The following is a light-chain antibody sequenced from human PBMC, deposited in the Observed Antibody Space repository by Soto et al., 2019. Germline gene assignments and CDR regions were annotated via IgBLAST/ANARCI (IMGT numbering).Light chain of an antibody. CDR3: SSYTSGSTYV. CDR2: DVS. J-gene: IGLJ1*01. V-gene: IGLV2-14*03. Sequence: QSALTQPASVSGSPGQSITISCTGTSSDVGAYNYVSWYQQHPGKAPKLMIYDVSSRPSGVSNRFSGSKSGNTASLTISGLQAEDEADYYCSSYTSGSTYVVGTGTKVTVL. CDR1: SSDVGAYNY.